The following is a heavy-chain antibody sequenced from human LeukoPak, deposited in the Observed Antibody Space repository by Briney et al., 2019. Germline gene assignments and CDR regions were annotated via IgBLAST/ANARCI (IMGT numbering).Heavy chain of an antibody. CDR1: GGSISLYY. Sequence: SETLSLTCTVSGGSISLYYWSWIRQPPGKGLEWIGYFYDTRSPKYNPSLERRVTISVDMSRNQFSLNLTSVTTADTAAYYCARGRGSLTYWGRGTLANVSS. J-gene: IGHJ4*02. CDR2: FYDTRSP. D-gene: IGHD3-10*01. V-gene: IGHV4-59*01. CDR3: ARGRGSLTY.